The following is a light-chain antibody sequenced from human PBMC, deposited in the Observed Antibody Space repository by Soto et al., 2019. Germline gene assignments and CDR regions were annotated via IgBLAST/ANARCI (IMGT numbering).Light chain of an antibody. CDR2: KAS. J-gene: IGKJ1*01. V-gene: IGKV1-5*03. CDR3: QQYNNYWT. Sequence: DIQMTQSPSSLSASVGDSFTIPFRSSHSVNSWLAWLQQKPGKAPKLLIYKASTLESGVPSRFSGSGSGTEFTLTISSLQQDDFGTYYCQQYNNYWTFGQGTKVDIK. CDR1: HSVNSW.